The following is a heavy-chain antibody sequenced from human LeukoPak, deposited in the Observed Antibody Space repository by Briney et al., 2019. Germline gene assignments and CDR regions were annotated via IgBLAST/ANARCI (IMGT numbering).Heavy chain of an antibody. V-gene: IGHV1-2*02. CDR2: INPNSGGT. Sequence: GASVNVSCQGSRYIITTYGITWVRQAPGQGLEWMGWINPNSGGTNYAQKFQGRVTMTRDTSISTAYMELSRLRSDDTAVYYCARSGYSSSWSHDAFDIWGQGTMVTVSS. J-gene: IGHJ3*02. CDR3: ARSGYSSSWSHDAFDI. D-gene: IGHD6-13*01. CDR1: RYIITTYG.